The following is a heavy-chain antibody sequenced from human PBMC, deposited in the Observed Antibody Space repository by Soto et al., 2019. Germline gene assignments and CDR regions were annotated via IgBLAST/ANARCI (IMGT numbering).Heavy chain of an antibody. Sequence: SETLSLTCAVYGGSFSGYYWSWIRQPPGKGLEWIGEINHSGSTNYNPSPKSRVTISVDTSKNQFSLKLSSVTAADTAVYYCARSMEAMVRGVSYYMDVWGKGTTVTVSS. J-gene: IGHJ6*03. D-gene: IGHD3-10*01. CDR3: ARSMEAMVRGVSYYMDV. CDR2: INHSGST. V-gene: IGHV4-34*01. CDR1: GGSFSGYY.